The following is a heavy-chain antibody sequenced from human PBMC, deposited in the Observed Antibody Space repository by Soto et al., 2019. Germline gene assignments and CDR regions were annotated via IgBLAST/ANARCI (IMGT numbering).Heavy chain of an antibody. CDR1: GGSISSGDYY. Sequence: SETLSLTCTVSGGSISSGDYYWSWIRQPPGKGLEWIGYIYYSGSTYYNPSLKSRVTISVDTSKNQFSLKLSSVTAADTAVYYCARGREYYDSSGYYGTYYFDYWGQGTLVTVSS. CDR3: ARGREYYDSSGYYGTYYFDY. V-gene: IGHV4-30-4*01. D-gene: IGHD3-22*01. CDR2: IYYSGST. J-gene: IGHJ4*02.